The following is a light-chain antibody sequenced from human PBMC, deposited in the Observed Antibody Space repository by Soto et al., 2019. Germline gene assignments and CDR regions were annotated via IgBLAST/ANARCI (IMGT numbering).Light chain of an antibody. CDR2: GAS. J-gene: IGKJ1*01. Sequence: EIVLTQSPGPLSVSPGERATLSCRARQSVSSTLAWYQQKPGQAPRLLFYGASTGATGIPARFSGSGSETEFTLSISSLQSEDFAVYYCQQYNNWPGTFGQGTKVEIK. V-gene: IGKV3-15*01. CDR1: QSVSST. CDR3: QQYNNWPGT.